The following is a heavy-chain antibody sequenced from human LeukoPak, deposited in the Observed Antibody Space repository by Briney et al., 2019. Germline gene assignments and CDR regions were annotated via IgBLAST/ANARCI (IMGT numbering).Heavy chain of an antibody. V-gene: IGHV3-23*01. CDR3: AKGSGINHYHWIDP. CDR1: GFTFSSYA. D-gene: IGHD1-14*01. J-gene: IGHJ5*02. Sequence: GGSLRLSCAASGFTFSSYAMSWVRQAPGKGLEWVSRIGGSGSNTYYADSVKGRFTISRDTSKNTLFLQMNSLRAEDTALYYCAKGSGINHYHWIDPWGQGTLVTVSS. CDR2: IGGSGSNT.